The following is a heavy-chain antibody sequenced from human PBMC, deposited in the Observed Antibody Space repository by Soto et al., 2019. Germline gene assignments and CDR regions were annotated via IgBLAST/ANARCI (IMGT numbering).Heavy chain of an antibody. V-gene: IGHV4-30-4*01. D-gene: IGHD2-15*01. J-gene: IGHJ6*02. CDR3: ARRYGGYCSGGSCYYYYGMDV. CDR2: IYYSGST. CDR1: GGSISSGDYY. Sequence: SETLSLTCTVSGGSISSGDYYWSWIRQPPGKGLEWIGYIYYSGSTYYNPSLKSRVTISVDTSKNQFSLKLSSVTAADTAVYYCARRYGGYCSGGSCYYYYGMDVWGQGTTVT.